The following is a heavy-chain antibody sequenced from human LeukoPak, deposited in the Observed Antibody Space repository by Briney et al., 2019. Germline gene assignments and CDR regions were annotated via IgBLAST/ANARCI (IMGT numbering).Heavy chain of an antibody. CDR2: IFYSAST. V-gene: IGHV4-59*01. D-gene: IGHD1-26*01. J-gene: IGHJ4*02. Sequence: SETLSLTCTVSGGSTTTYYWSWIRQPPGKGLEWIGYIFYSASTMYNPSLKSRLTISVDTSKNQFSLKLSSVTAADTAVYYCARGGWEPSHFDYWGQGALVTVSS. CDR3: ARGGWEPSHFDY. CDR1: GGSTTTYY.